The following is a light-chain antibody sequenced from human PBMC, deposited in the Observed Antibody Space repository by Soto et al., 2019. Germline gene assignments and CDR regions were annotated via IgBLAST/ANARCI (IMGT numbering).Light chain of an antibody. CDR3: QLYGISPH. J-gene: IGKJ5*01. CDR2: GAS. V-gene: IGKV3-15*01. CDR1: QSVSSN. Sequence: EIVMTQSPATLSVSPGERATLSCRASQSVSSNLAWYQQKPGQAPRLLMYGASTRATAIPARFSGSGSGTEFTLTINSLQSEDFAVYYCQLYGISPHFGQGTRLEIK.